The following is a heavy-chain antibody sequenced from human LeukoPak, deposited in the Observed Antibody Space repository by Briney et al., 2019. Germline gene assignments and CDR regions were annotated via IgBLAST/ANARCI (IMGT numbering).Heavy chain of an antibody. Sequence: SETLSLTCTVSGGSISSYYWSWIRQPPGKGLEWIGYIYYSGSTNYNPSLKSRVTISVDTSKNQFSLKLSSVTAADTAVYYCASEDDILTGLDYWGQGTLVTVSS. V-gene: IGHV4-59*08. J-gene: IGHJ4*02. D-gene: IGHD3-9*01. CDR3: ASEDDILTGLDY. CDR2: IYYSGST. CDR1: GGSISSYY.